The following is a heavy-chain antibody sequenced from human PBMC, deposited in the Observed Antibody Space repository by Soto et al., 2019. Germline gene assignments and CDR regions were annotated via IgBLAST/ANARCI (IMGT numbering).Heavy chain of an antibody. D-gene: IGHD3-22*01. CDR2: INPNSGDT. V-gene: IGHV1-2*02. Sequence: AAGKGSCEASGHTFTAHYVHWVRQVPGQGLEWMGWINPNSGDTKFAQKFQGRVTMTSDTPTSTAYMELRRLRSDDTALYYCASESDTMMVVWEDGMDVWGQGTPVTVS. J-gene: IGHJ6*02. CDR3: ASESDTMMVVWEDGMDV. CDR1: GHTFTAHY.